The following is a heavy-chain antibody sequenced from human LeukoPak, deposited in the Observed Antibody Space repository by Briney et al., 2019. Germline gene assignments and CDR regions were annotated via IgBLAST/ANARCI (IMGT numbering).Heavy chain of an antibody. CDR3: ARGVYSSSWYGENWFDP. V-gene: IGHV1-2*02. CDR2: INPNSGGT. J-gene: IGHJ5*02. Sequence: ASVKVSCKASGYTFTGYYMHWVRQAPGQGLEWMGWINPNSGGTNYAQKFQGRVTMTRDTSISTAYMELSRLRSDDTAVYYCARGVYSSSWYGENWFDPWGQGTLVTVSS. CDR1: GYTFTGYY. D-gene: IGHD6-13*01.